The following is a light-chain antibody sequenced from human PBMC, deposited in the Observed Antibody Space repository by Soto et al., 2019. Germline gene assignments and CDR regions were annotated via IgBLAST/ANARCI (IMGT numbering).Light chain of an antibody. CDR1: ASDIGDHNY. V-gene: IGLV2-14*01. Sequence: QSALTQPASVSGSLGQAITISCTGTASDIGDHNYVSWYQQRPGKAPKLVISDVTTRPSGVSNRFSGSKSGNTASLTISGLQAEDEADYYCSSYSSGSTLVVFGGGTKLTVL. CDR2: DVT. CDR3: SSYSSGSTLVV. J-gene: IGLJ2*01.